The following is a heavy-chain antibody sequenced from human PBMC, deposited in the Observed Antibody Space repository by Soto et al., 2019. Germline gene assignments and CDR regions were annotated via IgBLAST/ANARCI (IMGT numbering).Heavy chain of an antibody. CDR3: ARSFASGSYYILFDY. D-gene: IGHD3-10*01. V-gene: IGHV4-39*01. CDR2: AYYSGTT. CDR1: GGSISTTNYY. Sequence: SETLSLTCTVSGGSISTTNYYWGWIRQPPGKGLEWIGNAYYSGTTYYNPSLKSRVTISVDTSKNQFSLKLSSVTAADTAVYYCARSFASGSYYILFDYWGQGTLVTVSS. J-gene: IGHJ4*02.